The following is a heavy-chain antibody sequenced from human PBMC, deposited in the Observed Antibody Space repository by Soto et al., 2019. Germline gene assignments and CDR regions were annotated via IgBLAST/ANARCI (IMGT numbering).Heavy chain of an antibody. J-gene: IGHJ4*02. CDR1: GFNFSSYW. D-gene: IGHD3-3*01. Sequence: GGSLRLSCAASGFNFSSYWMSWVRQAPGKGLEWVANIKQDGSEKYYVDSVKGRFTISRDNAKNSLYLQMNSLRAEDTAVYYCARVVDYDFWSGYDYYFDYWGQGTLVTVSS. CDR3: ARVVDYDFWSGYDYYFDY. CDR2: IKQDGSEK. V-gene: IGHV3-7*01.